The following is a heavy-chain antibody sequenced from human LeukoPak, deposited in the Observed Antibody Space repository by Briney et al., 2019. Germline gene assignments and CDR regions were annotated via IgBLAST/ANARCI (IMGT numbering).Heavy chain of an antibody. V-gene: IGHV3-48*01. CDR3: ARVGAFNEAFDI. D-gene: IGHD1-26*01. Sequence: PGGSLRLSCTASGFTFRRYNMNWLRQAPGKGREGVSYISSSSSTIYYADSVKGRFTISRDKAKNSLYLQMNSLRAEDTAVYYCARVGAFNEAFDIWGQGTMVTVSS. CDR2: ISSSSSTI. CDR1: GFTFRRYN. J-gene: IGHJ3*02.